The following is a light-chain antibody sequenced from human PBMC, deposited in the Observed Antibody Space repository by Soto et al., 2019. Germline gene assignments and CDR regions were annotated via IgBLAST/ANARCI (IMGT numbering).Light chain of an antibody. Sequence: QSVLTQPPSASGTPGQRVTISCSGSSSNIGSNYVYWYRQLPGTAPKLLIYRNNQRPSGVPDRFSGSKSGTSASLAISGLRSDDQADYYCAAWDDSLSGALLGGGTQLTVL. V-gene: IGLV1-47*01. CDR3: AAWDDSLSGAL. J-gene: IGLJ7*01. CDR2: RNN. CDR1: SSNIGSNY.